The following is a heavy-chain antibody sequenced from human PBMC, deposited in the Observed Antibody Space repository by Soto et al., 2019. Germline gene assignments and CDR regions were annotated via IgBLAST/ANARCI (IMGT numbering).Heavy chain of an antibody. CDR1: GASISISSNYY. V-gene: IGHV4-39*01. CDR2: IYYSGNT. J-gene: IGHJ4*02. D-gene: IGHD2-2*01. Sequence: PSETLSLTCTVSGASISISSNYYWGWIRQPPGKGLEWIGSIYYSGNTYYSPSLKSRVTLSVDTSNNQFSLNLNSVTAADTAVYYCVTTAAYCGGTNCYDFDYWGKGTLVTVSS. CDR3: VTTAAYCGGTNCYDFDY.